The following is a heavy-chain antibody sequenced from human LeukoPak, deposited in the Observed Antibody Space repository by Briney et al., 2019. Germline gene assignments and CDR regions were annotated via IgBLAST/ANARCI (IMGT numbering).Heavy chain of an antibody. CDR1: GGSISSYY. CDR3: ARGNYYYGSGSLYYFDY. V-gene: IGHV4-4*07. Sequence: SETLSLTCTVSGGSISSYYWSWIRQPAGKGLEWIGRIYTSGSITYNPSLKSRVSMSVDTSKNQFSLQLSSVTAADTAVYYCARGNYYYGSGSLYYFDYWGQGTLVTVSS. D-gene: IGHD3-10*01. J-gene: IGHJ4*02. CDR2: IYTSGSI.